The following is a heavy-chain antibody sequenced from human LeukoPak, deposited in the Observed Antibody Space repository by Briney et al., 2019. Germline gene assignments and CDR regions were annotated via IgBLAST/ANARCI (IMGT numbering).Heavy chain of an antibody. Sequence: SQTLSLTCAISGDSVSSNSAAWNWIKQSPSRGLEWLGRTYYRSKWYNDYAVSVKSRITINPDTSKNQFSLQLNSVTPEDTAVYYCARELESRLYCSSTSCYPVSFDYWGQGTLVTVSS. CDR1: GDSVSSNSAA. CDR2: TYYRSKWYN. D-gene: IGHD2-2*01. J-gene: IGHJ4*02. V-gene: IGHV6-1*01. CDR3: ARELESRLYCSSTSCYPVSFDY.